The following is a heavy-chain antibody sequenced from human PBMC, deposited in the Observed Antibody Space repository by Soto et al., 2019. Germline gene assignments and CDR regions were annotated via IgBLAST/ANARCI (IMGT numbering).Heavy chain of an antibody. CDR2: IIPIFGTA. CDR3: ARSGYSSSSKMGNYYYYGMDV. Sequence: GASVKVSCKASGGTFSSYAISWVRQAPGQGLEWMGGIIPIFGTANYAQKFQGRVTITADESTSTAYMELSSLRSEDTAVYYCARSGYSSSSKMGNYYYYGMDVWGQGTTVTVSS. V-gene: IGHV1-69*13. J-gene: IGHJ6*02. CDR1: GGTFSSYA. D-gene: IGHD6-6*01.